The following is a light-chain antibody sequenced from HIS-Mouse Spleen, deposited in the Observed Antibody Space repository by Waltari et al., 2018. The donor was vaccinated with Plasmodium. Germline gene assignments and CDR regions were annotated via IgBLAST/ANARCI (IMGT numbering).Light chain of an antibody. CDR1: ALPKQY. V-gene: IGLV3-25*03. CDR3: QSADSSGTYQV. CDR2: KDS. J-gene: IGLJ2*01. Sequence: SYELTQPPSVSVSPGQTARITCSGDALPKQYAYWYQQKPGQAPGLVINKDSVRPSGIPERFSGASSGTTVTLTISGVQAEDEADYYCQSADSSGTYQVFGGGTKLTVL.